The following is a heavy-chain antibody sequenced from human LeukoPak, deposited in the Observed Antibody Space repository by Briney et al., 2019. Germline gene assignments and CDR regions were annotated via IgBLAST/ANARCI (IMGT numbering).Heavy chain of an antibody. CDR1: GFTFSSYS. CDR2: ISSSSSYI. D-gene: IGHD6-13*01. V-gene: IGHV3-21*01. CDR3: ARGTTLIAAAGPLYQYFQH. Sequence: GGSLRLSCAASGFTFSSYSMNWVRQAPGKGLEWVSSISSSSSYIYYADSVKGRFTISRDNAKNSLYLQMNSLRAEDTAVYYCARGTTLIAAAGPLYQYFQHWGQGTLVTVSS. J-gene: IGHJ1*01.